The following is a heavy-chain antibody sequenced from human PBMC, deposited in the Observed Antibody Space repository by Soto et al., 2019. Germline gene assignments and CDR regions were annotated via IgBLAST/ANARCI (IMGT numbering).Heavy chain of an antibody. V-gene: IGHV5-51*01. J-gene: IGHJ4*02. CDR3: ASRGPGSSSWYI. CDR2: IYPGDSDT. Sequence: VRQMPGKGLEWMGIIYPGDSDTRYSPSFQGQVTISADKSISTAYLQWSSLKASDTAMYYCASRGPGSSSWYIWGQGTLVTVSS. D-gene: IGHD6-13*01.